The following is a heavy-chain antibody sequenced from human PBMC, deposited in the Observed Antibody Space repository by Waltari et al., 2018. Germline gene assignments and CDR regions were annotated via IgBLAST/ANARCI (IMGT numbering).Heavy chain of an antibody. V-gene: IGHV4-59*01. CDR1: GGSISSYS. CDR3: ARDRGCSSTSCSPYAFDI. Sequence: QVQLRESGPGLVKPSETLSLTCTVSGGSISSYSWSWIRQPPGKGLEWIGYIYYSGSTNYNPSLKSRVTISVDTSKNQFSLKLSSVTAADTAVYYCARDRGCSSTSCSPYAFDIWGQGTMVTVSS. J-gene: IGHJ3*02. CDR2: IYYSGST. D-gene: IGHD2-2*01.